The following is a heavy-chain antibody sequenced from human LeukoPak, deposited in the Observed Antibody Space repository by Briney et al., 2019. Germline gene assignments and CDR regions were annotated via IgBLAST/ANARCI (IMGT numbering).Heavy chain of an antibody. V-gene: IGHV3-23*01. CDR3: AKDPGYSSSEAGYYFDY. Sequence: GGSLILSCAASGVTFISYAMSGVLQAPGKGLEGASAISGSAGSTYYADHVRGWFTISRDNSKNTLYMQMNSLRAENTAVYYCAKDPGYSSSEAGYYFDYWGQGTLVTVSS. CDR2: ISGSAGST. J-gene: IGHJ4*02. D-gene: IGHD6-13*01. CDR1: GVTFISYA.